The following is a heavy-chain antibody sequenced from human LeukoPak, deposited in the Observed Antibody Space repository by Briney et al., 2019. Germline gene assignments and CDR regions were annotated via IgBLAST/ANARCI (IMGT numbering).Heavy chain of an antibody. CDR3: VTSGGLPSNTLSV. Sequence: ASLKVSCEASGYMFDVFFMHWVRQGPRQGLEWMGRIDHNDGETVYAQEFQGRVTMTRDTSIATAYIELTSLTFDDSAVYYCVTSGGLPSNTLSVWGQGTKVSVSS. CDR2: IDHNDGET. J-gene: IGHJ3*01. D-gene: IGHD2-15*01. V-gene: IGHV1-2*06. CDR1: GYMFDVFF.